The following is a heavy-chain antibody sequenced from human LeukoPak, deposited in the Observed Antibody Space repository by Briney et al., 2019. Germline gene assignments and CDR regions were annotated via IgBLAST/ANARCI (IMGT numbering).Heavy chain of an antibody. V-gene: IGHV3-21*01. CDR3: ARLIVPAAMLSAFDI. CDR1: GFTFSSYS. CDR2: LSSSSSYI. J-gene: IGHJ3*02. D-gene: IGHD2-2*01. Sequence: PGGSLRLSCAASGFTFSSYSMNWVRQAPGKGLEWVSSLSSSSSYIYYADSVKGRFTISRDNAKNSLYLQMNSLRAEDTAVYYCARLIVPAAMLSAFDIWGQGTMVTVSS.